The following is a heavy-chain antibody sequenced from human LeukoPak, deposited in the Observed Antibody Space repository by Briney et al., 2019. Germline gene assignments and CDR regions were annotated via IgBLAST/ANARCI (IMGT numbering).Heavy chain of an antibody. CDR3: AGAYYYDSSGSEDYFDY. CDR1: GGSISSSSYY. V-gene: IGHV4-39*01. J-gene: IGHJ4*02. Sequence: KPSETLSLTCTVSGGSISSSSYYWGWIRQPPGKGLEWIGSIYYSGSTYYNPSLKSRVTISVDTSKNQFSLKLSSLTSADTAVYYCAGAYYYDSSGSEDYFDYWGQGTLVTVSS. D-gene: IGHD3-22*01. CDR2: IYYSGST.